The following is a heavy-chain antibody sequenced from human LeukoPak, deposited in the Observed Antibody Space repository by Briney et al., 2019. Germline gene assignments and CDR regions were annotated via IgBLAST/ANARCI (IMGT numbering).Heavy chain of an antibody. V-gene: IGHV4-39*07. CDR3: ASKSGGNSAFDI. D-gene: IGHD4-23*01. J-gene: IGHJ3*02. CDR1: GGSISSSSYY. CDR2: IYYSGST. Sequence: PSETLSLTCTVSGGSISSSSYYWGWIRQPPGKGLEWIGSIYYSGSTYYNPSLKSRVTISVDTSKNQFSLKLSSVTAADTAVYYCASKSGGNSAFDIWGQGTMVTVSS.